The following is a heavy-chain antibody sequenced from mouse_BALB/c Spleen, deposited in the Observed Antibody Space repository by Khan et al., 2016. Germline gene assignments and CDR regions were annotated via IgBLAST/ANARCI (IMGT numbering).Heavy chain of an antibody. D-gene: IGHD6-1*01. J-gene: IGHJ4*01. CDR3: ARKAWAMDY. Sequence: EVQLQESGPGLVKPSQSLSLTCTVSGYSITSDYAWNWIRQFPGNKLEWMGYISYSGSTNYNPSLKSRISFTRDQSKNQFFLQLNSVTSEDTATYYCARKAWAMDYWGQGTSVTVSS. CDR1: GYSITSDYA. CDR2: ISYSGST. V-gene: IGHV3-2*02.